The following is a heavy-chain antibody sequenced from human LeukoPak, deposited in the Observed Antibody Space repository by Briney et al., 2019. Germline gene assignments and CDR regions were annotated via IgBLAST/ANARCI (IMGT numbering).Heavy chain of an antibody. V-gene: IGHV3-33*01. Sequence: GSLRLSCAASGFNFSSYGMHWVRQAPGKGLEWVAVIWYDGSNKYYADSVKGRFTISRDNSKNTLYLQMNSLRAEDTAVYYCARDQDIVVVPAAPDYWGQGTLVTVSS. CDR2: IWYDGSNK. D-gene: IGHD2-2*01. J-gene: IGHJ4*02. CDR3: ARDQDIVVVPAAPDY. CDR1: GFNFSSYG.